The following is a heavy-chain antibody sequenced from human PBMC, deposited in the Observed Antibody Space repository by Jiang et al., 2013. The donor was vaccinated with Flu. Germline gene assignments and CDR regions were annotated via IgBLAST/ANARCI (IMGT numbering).Heavy chain of an antibody. CDR3: ARGQDYDILTGSDYHFDY. V-gene: IGHV4-30-4*08. CDR2: IYYSGNT. CDR1: GGSISSGDYY. Sequence: GPGLVKPSQTLSLTCTVSGGSISSGDYYWGWIRQPPGKGLEWIGYIYYSGNTYYNPSLKSRFTISADTSKNQFSLKLISVTAADTAMYYCARGQDYDILTGSDYHFDYWGQGTLVTVSS. J-gene: IGHJ4*02. D-gene: IGHD3-9*01.